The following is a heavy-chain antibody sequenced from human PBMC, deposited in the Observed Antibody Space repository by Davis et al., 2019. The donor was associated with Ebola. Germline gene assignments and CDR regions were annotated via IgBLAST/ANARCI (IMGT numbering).Heavy chain of an antibody. CDR3: ARGSFLWPRLDY. Sequence: MPSETLSLTCAVSGGSISSGGYPWSCIRQPPGKGLEWIGYIYYSGSTYYNPSLKSRVTISVDTSKNQFSLKLSSVTAADTAVYYCARGSFLWPRLDYWGQGTLVTVSS. V-gene: IGHV4-30-4*07. CDR1: GGSISSGGYP. CDR2: IYYSGST. J-gene: IGHJ4*02. D-gene: IGHD2/OR15-2a*01.